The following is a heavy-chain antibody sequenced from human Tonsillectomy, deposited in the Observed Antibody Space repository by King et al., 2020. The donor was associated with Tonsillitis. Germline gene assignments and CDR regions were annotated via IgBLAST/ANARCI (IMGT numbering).Heavy chain of an antibody. CDR2: SYYSGST. CDR3: ARHLNPYWYFDL. Sequence: QLQESGPGLVKPSETLSLTCTVSGDSITNYYWSWTRQPPGKGLEWIGNSYYSGSTNFNPSLKSRVTMSVDTSKNQVSLKLSPVTAADTAVYYCARHLNPYWYFDLWGRGTLVTVSS. V-gene: IGHV4-59*08. CDR1: GDSITNYY. J-gene: IGHJ2*01.